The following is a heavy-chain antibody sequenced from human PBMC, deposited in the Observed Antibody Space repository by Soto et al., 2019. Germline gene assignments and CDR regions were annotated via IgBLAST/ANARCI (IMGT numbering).Heavy chain of an antibody. J-gene: IGHJ4*02. D-gene: IGHD3-3*02. CDR2: INGRDGAI. V-gene: IGHV3-48*02. CDR3: ARDHLWAFDY. Sequence: GGSLRLSCSASGFSFSVYSMHWVRQAPGKGLEWVSYINGRDGAINYVDSVKGRFTISIDIAKNSLYLQMNSLRDEDTAVYFCARDHLWAFDYWGQGVLVTVSS. CDR1: GFSFSVYS.